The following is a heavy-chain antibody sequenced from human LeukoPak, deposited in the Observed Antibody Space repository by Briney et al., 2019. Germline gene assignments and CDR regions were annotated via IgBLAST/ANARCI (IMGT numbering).Heavy chain of an antibody. J-gene: IGHJ5*02. V-gene: IGHV4-31*03. CDR3: ARDYGGNSGWFDP. CDR2: IYYSGST. CDR1: GGSISSGGYY. D-gene: IGHD4-23*01. Sequence: SETLSLTCTVSGGSISSGGYYWSWIRQHPGKGLEWIGYIYYSGSTYYNPSLKSRVTISVDTSKNQFSLKLSSVTAADTAVYYCARDYGGNSGWFDPWGQGTLVTVSS.